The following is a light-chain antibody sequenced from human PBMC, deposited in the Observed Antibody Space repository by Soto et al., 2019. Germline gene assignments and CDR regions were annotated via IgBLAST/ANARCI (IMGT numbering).Light chain of an antibody. Sequence: QPVLTQPPSASGTPGQRVTISCSGSSSNIGSNTVNWYQQLPGTAPKLLIYSNNQQPSGVPDRFSGSKSGTSASLAISGLQSEDEADYYCAAWDDSLNGSVVFGGGTKLTVL. CDR2: SNN. V-gene: IGLV1-44*01. CDR1: SSNIGSNT. J-gene: IGLJ2*01. CDR3: AAWDDSLNGSVV.